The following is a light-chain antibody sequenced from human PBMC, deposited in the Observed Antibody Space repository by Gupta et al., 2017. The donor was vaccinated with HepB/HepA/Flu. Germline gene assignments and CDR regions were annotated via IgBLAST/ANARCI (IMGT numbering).Light chain of an antibody. CDR2: DAS. Sequence: DIQMTQSPSSLSASVGDRVTITCQASQDISNYLNWYQQKPGKAPKLLIYDASNLETGVPSRFSGSGSGTDFTFTVSSLQPEDIATYCCQQYDSLPRSFGQGTKLEIK. V-gene: IGKV1-33*01. J-gene: IGKJ2*03. CDR1: QDISNY. CDR3: QQYDSLPRS.